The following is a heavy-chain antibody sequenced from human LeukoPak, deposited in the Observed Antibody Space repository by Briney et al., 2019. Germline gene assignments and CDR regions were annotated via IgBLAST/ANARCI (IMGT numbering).Heavy chain of an antibody. Sequence: PGGSLTLSCAASGFIFSDYGMDWVRQAPGKGLGWVAFIRYDATNNSYADSVKGRFTIFRDTAKNTLYLQMSGLRTEDTAVYFCGKDRRYSSSWHSGDYWGQGSLVIVSS. D-gene: IGHD6-13*01. V-gene: IGHV3-30*02. CDR3: GKDRRYSSSWHSGDY. CDR2: IRYDATNN. CDR1: GFIFSDYG. J-gene: IGHJ4*02.